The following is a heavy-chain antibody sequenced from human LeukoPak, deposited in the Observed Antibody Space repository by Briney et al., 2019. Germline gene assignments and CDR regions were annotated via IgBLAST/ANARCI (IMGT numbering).Heavy chain of an antibody. V-gene: IGHV3-74*01. CDR1: GFTFSSYW. D-gene: IGHD3/OR15-3a*01. Sequence: GGSLRLSCAASGFTFSSYWMHWVRQAPGKGLVWVSRINSDGSSTSYADSVKGRLTISRDNAKNTLYLQMNSLRAEDTAVYYCARARSFLGLVIIWGQGTLVTVSS. CDR2: INSDGSST. CDR3: ARARSFLGLVII. J-gene: IGHJ4*02.